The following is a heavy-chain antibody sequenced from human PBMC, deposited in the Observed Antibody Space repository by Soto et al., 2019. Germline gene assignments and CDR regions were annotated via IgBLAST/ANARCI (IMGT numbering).Heavy chain of an antibody. D-gene: IGHD1-20*01. V-gene: IGHV1-8*01. CDR3: ARDNRYNWNDEGWFDP. CDR2: MNPNSGNT. J-gene: IGHJ5*02. Sequence: ASVKVSCKASGYSFSDYDINWVRQATGQEPEWMGWMNPNSGNTGYAQKFQGRVTMARNTSINTAYMELGSLGSEDTAVYYCARDNRYNWNDEGWFDPWGQGTLVTVSS. CDR1: GYSFSDYD.